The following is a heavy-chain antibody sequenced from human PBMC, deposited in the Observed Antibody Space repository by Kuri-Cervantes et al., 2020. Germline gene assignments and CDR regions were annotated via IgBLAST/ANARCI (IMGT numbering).Heavy chain of an antibody. J-gene: IGHJ3*02. D-gene: IGHD3-10*01. Sequence: GGSLRLSCAASGFTFSSYGMHWVRQALGKGLEWVAVISYDGSNKYYADSVKGRFTISRDNSKNTLYLQMNSLKAEDTAVYYCAKDASLYYDIWGQGTMVTVSS. CDR3: AKDASLYYDI. CDR1: GFTFSSYG. V-gene: IGHV3-30*18. CDR2: ISYDGSNK.